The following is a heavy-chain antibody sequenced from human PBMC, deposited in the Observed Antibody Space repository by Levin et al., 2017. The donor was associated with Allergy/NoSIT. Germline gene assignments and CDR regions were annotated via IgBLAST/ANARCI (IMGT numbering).Heavy chain of an antibody. CDR3: ASGGSGWPFDN. CDR2: ISSNSVYI. J-gene: IGHJ4*02. CDR1: GFSFSGYN. D-gene: IGHD6-19*01. V-gene: IGHV3-21*01. Sequence: PGGSPRLSCEVSGFSFSGYNMNWVRQAPGKGLEWVASISSNSVYIFYADSLKGRFTISRDNAKNSLYLQVNSLRADDTAVYYCASGGSGWPFDNWGQGTLVTVSS.